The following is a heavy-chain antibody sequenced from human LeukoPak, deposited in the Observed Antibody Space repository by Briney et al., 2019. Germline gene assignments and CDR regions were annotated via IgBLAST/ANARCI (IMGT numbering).Heavy chain of an antibody. J-gene: IGHJ4*02. CDR1: GGSISSGGYS. D-gene: IGHD3-22*01. CDR3: ARGLFSSGYYSDY. V-gene: IGHV4-30-4*07. Sequence: SETLSLTCAVSGGSISSGGYSWSWIRQPPGKGLEWIGYIYYSGSTYYNPSLKSRVTMSVDTSKNQFSLKLSSVTAADTAVYYCARGLFSSGYYSDYWGQGTLVTVSS. CDR2: IYYSGST.